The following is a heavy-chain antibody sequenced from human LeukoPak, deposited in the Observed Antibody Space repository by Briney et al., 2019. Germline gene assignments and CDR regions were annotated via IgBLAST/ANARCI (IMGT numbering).Heavy chain of an antibody. V-gene: IGHV1-46*01. D-gene: IGHD3-22*01. CDR1: GYTFTNYY. Sequence: ASVKVSCKASGYTFTNYYMHWVRQAPGQGLEWMGIINPSGGSTNYAQKFQGRVTMTSDTSTNTIYMELSSLRSEDTAVYYCARGTLERDSSGHYSDAFDMWGQGTMVTVSS. CDR2: INPSGGST. CDR3: ARGTLERDSSGHYSDAFDM. J-gene: IGHJ3*02.